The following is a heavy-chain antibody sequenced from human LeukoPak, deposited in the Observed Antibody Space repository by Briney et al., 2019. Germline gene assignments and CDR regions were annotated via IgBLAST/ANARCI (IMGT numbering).Heavy chain of an antibody. J-gene: IGHJ4*02. CDR1: GFTFSSYA. D-gene: IGHD3-9*01. CDR3: VKFNDILTGYFEY. Sequence: GGSLRLSCAVSGFTFSSYAMSWVRQSPGKGLEWVSAISGGGGSTYYAYYTDSVKGRFTISRDNSKNTLYLQMNSLRAEDTAVYFCVKFNDILTGYFEYWGQGTLVTVSS. CDR2: ISGGGGST. V-gene: IGHV3-23*01.